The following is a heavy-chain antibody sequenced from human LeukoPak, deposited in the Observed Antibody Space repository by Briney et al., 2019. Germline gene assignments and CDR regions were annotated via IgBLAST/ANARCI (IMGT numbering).Heavy chain of an antibody. CDR1: GGSISSSSYY. V-gene: IGHV4-39*01. Sequence: SETLSLTCTVSGGSISSSSYYWGWIRQPPGKGLEWIGSICYSGSTYYNPSLKSRVTISVDTSKNQFSLKLSSVTAADTAVYYCARLNPNYDILTGYPVGYFDYWGQGTLVTVSS. D-gene: IGHD3-9*01. J-gene: IGHJ4*02. CDR2: ICYSGST. CDR3: ARLNPNYDILTGYPVGYFDY.